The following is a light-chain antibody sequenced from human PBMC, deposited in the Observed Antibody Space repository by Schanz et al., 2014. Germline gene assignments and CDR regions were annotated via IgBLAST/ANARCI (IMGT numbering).Light chain of an antibody. J-gene: IGKJ2*01. V-gene: IGKV1-39*01. CDR1: QSVSSSY. CDR3: QQSYSTST. CDR2: AAS. Sequence: TQSPATLSLSPGERATLSCGASQSVSSSYLAWYQQKPGKAPKLLIYAASRLQSGVPSRFSGSGSGTDFTLTISSLQPEDFATYHCQQSYSTSTFGQGTKLEIK.